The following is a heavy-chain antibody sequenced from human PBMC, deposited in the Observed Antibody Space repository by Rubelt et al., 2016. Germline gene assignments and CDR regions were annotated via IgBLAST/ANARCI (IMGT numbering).Heavy chain of an antibody. D-gene: IGHD5-12*01. CDR1: GGSISSGGYY. CDR2: IYYSGST. J-gene: IGHJ4*02. Sequence: QVQLQESGPGLVKPSQTLSLTCTVSGGSISSGGYYWSWIRQHPGKGLEWIGYIYYSGSTYYNPSLKSRVTIPVDTSKNQFSLKRSSVTAADTAVYYCAREKSGGVFDYWGQGTLVTVSS. CDR3: AREKSGGVFDY. V-gene: IGHV4-31*03.